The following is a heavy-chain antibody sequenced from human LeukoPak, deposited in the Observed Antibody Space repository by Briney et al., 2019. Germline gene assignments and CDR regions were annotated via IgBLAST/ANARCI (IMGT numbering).Heavy chain of an antibody. Sequence: ASVKVSCKASGYTFTSYDINWVRQATGQGLEWMGWINPNSGGTNYAQKFQGRVTMTRDTSISAAYMELTRLRSDDTAVYYCARGGYYYNPHFDYWGQGTLVTVSS. CDR1: GYTFTSYD. D-gene: IGHD3-22*01. J-gene: IGHJ4*02. CDR2: INPNSGGT. V-gene: IGHV1-2*02. CDR3: ARGGYYYNPHFDY.